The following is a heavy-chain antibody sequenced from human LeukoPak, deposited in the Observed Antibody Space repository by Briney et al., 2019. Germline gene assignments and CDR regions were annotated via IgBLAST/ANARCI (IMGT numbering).Heavy chain of an antibody. V-gene: IGHV3-64D*06. CDR1: GFTFSSYA. J-gene: IGHJ4*02. D-gene: IGHD3-10*01. CDR2: ISSNGGST. CDR3: VKGGDELTYYFDY. Sequence: PGGSLRLSCSASGFTFSSYAMHWVRQAPGKGLEYVSAISSNGGSTYYADSVKGRFTISRDNSKNTLYLQMSSLRAEGTAVYYCVKGGDELTYYFDYWGQGTLVTVSS.